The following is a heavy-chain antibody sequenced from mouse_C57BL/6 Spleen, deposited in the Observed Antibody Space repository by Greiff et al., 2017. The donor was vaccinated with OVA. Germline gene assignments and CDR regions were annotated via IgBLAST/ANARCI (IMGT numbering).Heavy chain of an antibody. D-gene: IGHD3-3*01. J-gene: IGHJ4*01. Sequence: EVQLQQSGPELVKPGASVKISCKASGYTFTDYYMNWVKQSHGKSLEWIGDINPNNGGTSYNQKVKGKATLTVDKSSRTAYMELRSLTSEDSAVYSCARGGGRGYAMDYWGQGTSVTVSS. CDR1: GYTFTDYY. V-gene: IGHV1-26*01. CDR2: INPNNGGT. CDR3: ARGGGRGYAMDY.